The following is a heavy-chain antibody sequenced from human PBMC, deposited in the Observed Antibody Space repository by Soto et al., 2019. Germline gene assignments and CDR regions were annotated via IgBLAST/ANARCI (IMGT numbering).Heavy chain of an antibody. CDR3: ARAYSSSSISYYYYYYGMDV. Sequence: SVKVSCKASGGTFSSYAISWVRQAPGQGLEWMGGIIPIFGTANYAQNFQGRVTITADESTSTAYMELSSLRSEDTAVYYCARAYSSSSISYYYYYYGMDVWGQGTTVTVSS. J-gene: IGHJ6*02. CDR1: GGTFSSYA. V-gene: IGHV1-69*13. CDR2: IIPIFGTA. D-gene: IGHD6-6*01.